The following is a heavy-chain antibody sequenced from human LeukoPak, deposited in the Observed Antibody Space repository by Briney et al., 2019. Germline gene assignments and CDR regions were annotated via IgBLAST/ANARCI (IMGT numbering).Heavy chain of an antibody. V-gene: IGHV1-69*13. J-gene: IGHJ4*02. CDR2: IIPIFGTA. CDR3: ARATPHCSSTSCYAY. D-gene: IGHD2-2*01. Sequence: SVKVSCKASGGTFSSYAISWVRQAPGQGLEWMGGIIPIFGTANYAQKFQGRVTITADESTSTAYMELSSLRSEDTAVYYCARATPHCSSTSCYAYWGQGTLVTVSS. CDR1: GGTFSSYA.